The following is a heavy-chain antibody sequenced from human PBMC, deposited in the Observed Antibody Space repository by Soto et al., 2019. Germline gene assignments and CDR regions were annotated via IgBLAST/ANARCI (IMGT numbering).Heavy chain of an antibody. CDR3: ARALFRVDAVEMAPIYDH. CDR2: ISNDGSNK. Sequence: ESGGGVVQPGRSLRLSCAASVFTFSTYPMHWVRQAPGKGLEWVAVISNDGSNKYYADSVKGRFTISRDNSKNTLYLQMNSLRPEDTAVYYCARALFRVDAVEMAPIYDHWGQGTLVTVSS. V-gene: IGHV3-30-3*01. CDR1: VFTFSTYP. J-gene: IGHJ4*02. D-gene: IGHD2-15*01.